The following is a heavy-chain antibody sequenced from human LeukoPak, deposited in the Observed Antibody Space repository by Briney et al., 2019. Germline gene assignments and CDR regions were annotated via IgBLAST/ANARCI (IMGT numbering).Heavy chain of an antibody. J-gene: IGHJ3*02. D-gene: IGHD3-3*01. Sequence: GASVKVSCKASGYTFTSYGISWVRQAPGQWLEWMGWISAYNGNTNYAQKLQGRVTMTTDTSTSTAYMELRSLRSDDTAVYYCARALLRHYDFWSGYAGGAFDIWGQGTMVTVSS. V-gene: IGHV1-18*01. CDR1: GYTFTSYG. CDR3: ARALLRHYDFWSGYAGGAFDI. CDR2: ISAYNGNT.